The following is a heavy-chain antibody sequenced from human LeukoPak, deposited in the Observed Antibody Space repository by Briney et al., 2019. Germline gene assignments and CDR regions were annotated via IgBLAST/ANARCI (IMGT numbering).Heavy chain of an antibody. J-gene: IGHJ4*02. V-gene: IGHV3-53*01. D-gene: IGHD4-17*01. CDR2: IYPDGST. Sequence: GGSLRLPCAVSGLTVTDNYMSWVRQAPGKGLEWVSVIYPDGSTYHADSVKGRFTISRDNSKNTLFLQMNTLRAHDTAVYHCARTNPVYGDYDYWGQGTLVTVSS. CDR1: GLTVTDNY. CDR3: ARTNPVYGDYDY.